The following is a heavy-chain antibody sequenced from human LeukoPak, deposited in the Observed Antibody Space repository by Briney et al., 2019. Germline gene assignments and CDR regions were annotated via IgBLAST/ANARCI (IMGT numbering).Heavy chain of an antibody. CDR3: ARGGALRYFDWFSRTGHDY. CDR2: INPNSGGT. D-gene: IGHD3-9*01. V-gene: IGHV1-2*02. Sequence: GASVKVSCKASGYTFTGYYMHWVRQAPGQGLEGMGWINPNSGGTNYAQKFQGRVTMTRDTSISTAYMELSRLRSDDTAVYYCARGGALRYFDWFSRTGHDYWGQGTLVTVSS. J-gene: IGHJ4*02. CDR1: GYTFTGYY.